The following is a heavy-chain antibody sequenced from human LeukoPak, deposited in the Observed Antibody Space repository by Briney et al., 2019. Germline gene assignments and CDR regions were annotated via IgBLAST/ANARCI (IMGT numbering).Heavy chain of an antibody. CDR1: GYTFTNYD. Sequence: ASVKVSCKASGYTFTNYDINWVRQATGQGLEWMGWMNPNSGNTGYAQKFQDRVTMTRNTSISTAYMELTRLTSEDTAVYYCARGDSGYFFYYGLGVWGQGTTVTVSS. J-gene: IGHJ6*02. V-gene: IGHV1-8*01. CDR3: ARGDSGYFFYYGLGV. D-gene: IGHD3-10*01. CDR2: MNPNSGNT.